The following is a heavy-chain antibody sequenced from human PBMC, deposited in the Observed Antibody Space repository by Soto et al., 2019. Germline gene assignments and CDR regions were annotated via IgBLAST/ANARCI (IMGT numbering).Heavy chain of an antibody. V-gene: IGHV4-59*13. CDR2: FDYSANT. CDR3: ATRSKGYYFGMDL. Sequence: SETLSLTCTVSGCSISNNYCSWIRQSPGKALEWIGYFDYSANTYYSPSLKIRATISRDGSGDQFSLRLSSVTAADTAVYFCATRSKGYYFGMDLWGQGPSV. D-gene: IGHD3-10*01. CDR1: GCSISNNY. J-gene: IGHJ6*02.